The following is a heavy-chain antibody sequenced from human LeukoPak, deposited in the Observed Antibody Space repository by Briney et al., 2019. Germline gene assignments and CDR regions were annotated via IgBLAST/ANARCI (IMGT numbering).Heavy chain of an antibody. V-gene: IGHV1-2*02. D-gene: IGHD1-26*01. Sequence: EASVKVSCKASGYTFTGYYMHWVRQAPGQGLEWMGWINPNSGGTNYAQKFQGRVTMTRDTSISTAYMELSRLRSDDTAVYYCARDPGIVGANSFDYWGQGTLVTVSS. CDR2: INPNSGGT. CDR1: GYTFTGYY. CDR3: ARDPGIVGANSFDY. J-gene: IGHJ4*02.